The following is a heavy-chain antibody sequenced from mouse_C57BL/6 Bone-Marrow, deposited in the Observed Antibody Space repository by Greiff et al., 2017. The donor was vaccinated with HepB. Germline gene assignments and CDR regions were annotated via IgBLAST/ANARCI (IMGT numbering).Heavy chain of an antibody. Sequence: EVQLQESGPGLVKPSQSLSLTCSVTGYSITSGYYWNWIRQFPGNKLEWMGYISYDGSNNYNPSLKNRISITRDTSKNQFFLKLNSVTTEDTATYYCARGKYYYGSSYDYWGQGTTLTVSS. D-gene: IGHD1-1*01. CDR2: ISYDGSN. CDR3: ARGKYYYGSSYDY. CDR1: GYSITSGYY. J-gene: IGHJ2*01. V-gene: IGHV3-6*01.